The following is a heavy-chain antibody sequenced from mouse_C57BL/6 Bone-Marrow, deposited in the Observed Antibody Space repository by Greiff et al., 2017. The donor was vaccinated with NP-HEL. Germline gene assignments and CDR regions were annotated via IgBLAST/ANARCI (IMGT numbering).Heavy chain of an antibody. CDR2: IDPSDSYP. V-gene: IGHV1-69*01. D-gene: IGHD2-4*01. CDR3: ARLYDYDGWYFDV. Sequence: QVQLQQPGAELVMPGASVKLSCKASGYTFTSYWMHWVKQRPGQGLEWIGEIDPSDSYPNYNQKFKGKSTLTVDKSSSTAYMQLSSLTSEDSAVYYCARLYDYDGWYFDVWGTGTTVTVSS. CDR1: GYTFTSYW. J-gene: IGHJ1*03.